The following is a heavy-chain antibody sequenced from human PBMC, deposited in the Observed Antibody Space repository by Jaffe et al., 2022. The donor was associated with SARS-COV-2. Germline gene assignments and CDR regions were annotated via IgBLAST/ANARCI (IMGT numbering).Heavy chain of an antibody. J-gene: IGHJ6*02. D-gene: IGHD6-13*01. V-gene: IGHV3-13*01. CDR3: ARASYSSSWYDGSYYYYGMDV. Sequence: EVQLVESGGGLVQPGGSLRLSCAASGFTFSSYDMHWVRQATGKGLEWVSAIGTAGDTYYPGSVKGRFTISRENAKNSLYLQMNSLRAGDTAVYYCARASYSSSWYDGSYYYYGMDVWGQGTTVTVSS. CDR1: GFTFSSYD. CDR2: IGTAGDT.